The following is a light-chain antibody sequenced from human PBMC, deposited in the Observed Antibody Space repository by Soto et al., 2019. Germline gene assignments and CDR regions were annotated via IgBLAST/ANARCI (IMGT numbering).Light chain of an antibody. V-gene: IGLV1-44*01. J-gene: IGLJ1*01. CDR3: AVWDDRLNGHV. CDR2: TND. CDR1: SSNMGSNT. Sequence: QSVLTPPPSASGTPGQRVTISCYGSSSNMGSNTVHWFQQFPGKAPRLLISTNDQRPSGVPDRFIGSNSGTSASLAISGLQFEDEADYYCAVWDDRLNGHVFGTGTKVTVL.